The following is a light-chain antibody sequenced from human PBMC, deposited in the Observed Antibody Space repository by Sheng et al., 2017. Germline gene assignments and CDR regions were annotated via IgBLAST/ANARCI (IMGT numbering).Light chain of an antibody. CDR1: QTISRY. J-gene: IGKJ2*01. CDR3: HQSYNSPFT. V-gene: IGKV1-39*01. Sequence: DIQLTQSPSSLSASVGDRVTITCRASQTISRYLHWYQQKPGKAPKLLIYSASSLQSGVPSRFSGSGSGTDFTLGISSLQPEDFATYYCHQSYNSPFTFGQGTKLEIK. CDR2: SAS.